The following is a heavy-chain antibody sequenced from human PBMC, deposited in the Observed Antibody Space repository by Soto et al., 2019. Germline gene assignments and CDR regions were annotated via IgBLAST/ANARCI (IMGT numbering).Heavy chain of an antibody. V-gene: IGHV2-5*02. CDR3: IQSRCGGDCLRSYASHYYYGVDV. Sequence: SGPTLVNPTQTLTLTCTFSGFSLSTGGVGVGWIRQPPGKALEWLALIYWDDDKRYTPSLRSRLTITKDTSKNQVVLTMTNMDPVDTATYYCIQSRCGGDCLRSYASHYYYGVDVWGQGTTVTVSS. CDR2: IYWDDDK. J-gene: IGHJ6*02. D-gene: IGHD2-21*02. CDR1: GFSLSTGGVG.